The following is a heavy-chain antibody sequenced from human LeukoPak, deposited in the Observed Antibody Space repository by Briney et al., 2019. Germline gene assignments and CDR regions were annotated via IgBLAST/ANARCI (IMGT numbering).Heavy chain of an antibody. CDR3: AKDISPSVAGTFDY. CDR1: GFTVSSNY. D-gene: IGHD6-19*01. V-gene: IGHV3-53*05. CDR2: IYSGGST. Sequence: GGSLRLSCAASGFTVSSNYMSWVRQAPGKGLEWVSVIYSGGSTYYADSVKGRFTISRDNAKNSLYLQMNSLRTGDTALYYCAKDISPSVAGTFDYWGQGTLVTVSS. J-gene: IGHJ4*02.